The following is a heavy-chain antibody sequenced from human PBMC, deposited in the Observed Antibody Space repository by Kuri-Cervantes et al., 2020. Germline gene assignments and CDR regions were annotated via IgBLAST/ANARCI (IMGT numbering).Heavy chain of an antibody. CDR2: IYSSGDT. D-gene: IGHD3-3*01. CDR3: ARGPPASGYNYFDY. V-gene: IGHV4-61*02. CDR1: GGSISSGSYY. J-gene: IGHJ4*02. Sequence: SETLSLTCTVSGGSISSGSYYWSWIRQPAGKGLEWIGRIYSSGDTIYNPSLKSRVTMSLDTSKNQFSLKLSSVTAADAAVYYCARGPPASGYNYFDYWGQGTLVTVSS.